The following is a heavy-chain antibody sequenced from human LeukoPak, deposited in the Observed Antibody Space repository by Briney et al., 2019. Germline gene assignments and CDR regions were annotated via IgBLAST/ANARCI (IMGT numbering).Heavy chain of an antibody. CDR3: ARATYYYGSGSYLRVDY. Sequence: SGTLSLTCTVSGGSISSSSYYGGWSRQPPGKGLERIGRIYYSGSTYYNSSLKSQVTISVDTSKNQLSLKLSSVTAADTAVYYCARATYYYGSGSYLRVDYWGQGTLVTVSS. V-gene: IGHV4-39*01. J-gene: IGHJ4*01. D-gene: IGHD3-10*01. CDR1: GGSISSSSYY. CDR2: IYYSGST.